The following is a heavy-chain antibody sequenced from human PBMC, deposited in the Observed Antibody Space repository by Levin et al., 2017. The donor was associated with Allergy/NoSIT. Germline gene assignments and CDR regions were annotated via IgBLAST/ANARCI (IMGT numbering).Heavy chain of an antibody. D-gene: IGHD5-18*01. CDR3: AKDISIQLWSVSDY. CDR2: ISYDGSNK. V-gene: IGHV3-30*18. CDR1: GFTFSSYG. J-gene: IGHJ4*02. Sequence: LSLTCAASGFTFSSYGMHWVRQAPGKGLEWVAVISYDGSNKCYADSVKGRFTISRDNSKNTLYLQMNSLRAEDTAVYYCAKDISIQLWSVSDYWGQGTLVTVSS.